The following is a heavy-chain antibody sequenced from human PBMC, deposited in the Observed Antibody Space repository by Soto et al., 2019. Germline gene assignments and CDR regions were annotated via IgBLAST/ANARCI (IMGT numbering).Heavy chain of an antibody. D-gene: IGHD3-22*01. V-gene: IGHV3-9*01. CDR1: GFTFDDYA. J-gene: IGHJ5*02. Sequence: EVQLVESGGGLVQPGRSLRLSCAASGFTFDDYAMHWVRQAPGKGLEWVSGISWNSGSIGYADSVKGRFTISRDNAKNSLYLQMNSRRAEDKALYYCAKVHYYDSSGYWGPYNWFDPWGQGTLVTVSS. CDR2: ISWNSGSI. CDR3: AKVHYYDSSGYWGPYNWFDP.